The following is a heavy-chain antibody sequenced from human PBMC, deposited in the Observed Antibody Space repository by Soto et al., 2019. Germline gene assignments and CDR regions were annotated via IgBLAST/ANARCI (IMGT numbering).Heavy chain of an antibody. CDR1: GFTFSDYY. CDR3: ARDSYGNYGY. CDR2: ISTSGTTI. V-gene: IGHV3-11*01. J-gene: IGHJ4*02. D-gene: IGHD3-22*01. Sequence: QVQLVESGGGSVTPGGSLRLSCVASGFTFSDYYMSWIRQAPGKGLEWVSYISTSGTTIYTDSVKGRFTISRDNAKNSLYLQMNSLRAEDTAVYYCARDSYGNYGYWGQGTLVTVSS.